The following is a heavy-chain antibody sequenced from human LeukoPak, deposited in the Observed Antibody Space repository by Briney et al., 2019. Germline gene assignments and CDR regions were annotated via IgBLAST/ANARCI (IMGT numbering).Heavy chain of an antibody. J-gene: IGHJ4*02. CDR2: MNPNSGNT. V-gene: IGHV1-8*03. CDR1: GYTFTTYD. D-gene: IGHD6-6*01. Sequence: ASVTVSCKASGYTFTTYDINWVRQAPGQGLEWMGWMNPNSGNTGYALKFQGRVTITRHTSLSTAYMELSSLRSEDTAVYYCARGASRSFDIWGQGTLVTVSS. CDR3: ARGASRSFDI.